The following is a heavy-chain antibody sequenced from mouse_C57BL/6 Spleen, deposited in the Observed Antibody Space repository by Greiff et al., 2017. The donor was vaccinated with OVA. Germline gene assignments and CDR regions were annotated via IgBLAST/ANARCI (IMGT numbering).Heavy chain of an antibody. Sequence: EVQRVESGAELVRPGASVKLSCTASGFNIKDYYMHWVKQRPEQGLEWIGRFAPEDGDTEYAPKFQGKATMTADTTSNTAYLQLSSLTSEDTAVYHCTRSNSDYWGKGATLTVAS. CDR2: FAPEDGDT. D-gene: IGHD2-5*01. J-gene: IGHJ2*01. V-gene: IGHV14-1*01. CDR1: GFNIKDYY. CDR3: TRSNSDY.